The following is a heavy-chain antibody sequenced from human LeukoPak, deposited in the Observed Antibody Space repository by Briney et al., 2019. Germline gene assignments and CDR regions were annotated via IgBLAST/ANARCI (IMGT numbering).Heavy chain of an antibody. V-gene: IGHV5-10-1*01. D-gene: IGHD2-15*01. Sequence: GESLKISCKGSGYSFTSYWISWVRQMPGKGLEWMWRIDPSGSYTNYSPSFQGHVTISADKSISTAYLQWSSLKASDTAMYYCARHCSGGSCYPSSPNDAFDIWGQGTMVTVSS. CDR3: ARHCSGGSCYPSSPNDAFDI. J-gene: IGHJ3*02. CDR2: IDPSGSYT. CDR1: GYSFTSYW.